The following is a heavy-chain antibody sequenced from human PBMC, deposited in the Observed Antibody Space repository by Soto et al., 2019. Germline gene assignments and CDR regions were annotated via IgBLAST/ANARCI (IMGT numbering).Heavy chain of an antibody. V-gene: IGHV1-46*01. CDR1: GYTFTNYY. CDR3: ARGYDSSGYYWSPLDY. CDR2: IEPSGGSK. D-gene: IGHD3-22*01. Sequence: ASVKVSCKASGYTFTNYYMHWVRQAPGQGLEWMGIIEPSGGSKGYAQKFQGRVTMTRDTSTSTVYMDLSSLIFEDTAVYYCARGYDSSGYYWSPLDYWGRGTLVTVSS. J-gene: IGHJ4*02.